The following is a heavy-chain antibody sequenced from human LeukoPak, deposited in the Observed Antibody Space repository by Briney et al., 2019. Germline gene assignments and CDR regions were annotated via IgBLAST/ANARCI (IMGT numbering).Heavy chain of an antibody. CDR1: GFTFSSYG. CDR2: ISGSGGTT. J-gene: IGHJ4*02. Sequence: GGSLRLSCAASGFTFSSYGMTWVRQAPGKGLEWVSSISGSGGTTFYADSVEGRFTISRDNSKNTLSLQMNSLRAEDTAVYYCAKGGWGHNDYWGQGTLVTVPS. CDR3: AKGGWGHNDY. D-gene: IGHD3-16*01. V-gene: IGHV3-23*01.